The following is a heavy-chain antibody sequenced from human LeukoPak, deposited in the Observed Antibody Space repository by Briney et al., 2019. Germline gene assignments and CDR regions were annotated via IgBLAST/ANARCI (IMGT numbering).Heavy chain of an antibody. D-gene: IGHD3-22*01. CDR1: GGTFSSYA. CDR2: IIPIFGTA. V-gene: IGHV1-69*05. J-gene: IGHJ4*02. Sequence: SVKVSCKASGGTFSSYAISWVRQAPGQGLEWMGRIIPIFGTANYAQKFQGRVTITTDESTSTAYMELSSLRSEDTAVDYCARDSYYDSSGYLYWGQGTLVTVSS. CDR3: ARDSYYDSSGYLY.